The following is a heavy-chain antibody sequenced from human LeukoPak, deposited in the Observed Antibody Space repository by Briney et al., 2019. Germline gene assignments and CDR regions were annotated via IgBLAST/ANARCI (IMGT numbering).Heavy chain of an antibody. V-gene: IGHV4-39*07. CDR3: ARALKMWFDP. J-gene: IGHJ5*02. D-gene: IGHD5-24*01. CDR1: GGSISSSSYY. CDR2: IYYSGST. Sequence: SETLSLTCTVSGGSISSSSYYWGWIRQPPGKGLEWIGSIYYSGSTYYNPSLKSRVTISVGTSKNQFSLKLSSVTAADTAVYYCARALKMWFDPWGQGTLVTVSS.